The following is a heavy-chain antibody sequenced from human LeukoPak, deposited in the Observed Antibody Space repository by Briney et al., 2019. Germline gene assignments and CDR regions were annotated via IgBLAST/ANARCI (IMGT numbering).Heavy chain of an antibody. CDR2: ISAYNGNT. V-gene: IGHV1-18*01. CDR3: ARSPYYYDSSRPGFDY. D-gene: IGHD3-22*01. Sequence: GASVKVSCKASGYTFTSYGINWVRQAPGQGLEWMGWISAYNGNTNYAQKLQGRVTMTTDTSTSTAYMELRSLRSDDTAVYYCARSPYYYDSSRPGFDYWGQGTLVTVSS. J-gene: IGHJ4*02. CDR1: GYTFTSYG.